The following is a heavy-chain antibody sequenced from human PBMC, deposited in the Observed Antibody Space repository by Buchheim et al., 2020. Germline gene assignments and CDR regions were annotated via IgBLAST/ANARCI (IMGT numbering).Heavy chain of an antibody. J-gene: IGHJ2*01. CDR3: ARAAGSYWYFDL. V-gene: IGHV3-33*01. CDR1: GFTFSSYG. Sequence: QVQLVESGGGVVQPGRSLRLSCAASGFTFSSYGMQWVRQAPGKGLEGVAVIWYDGSNKYYADSVKGRLTISRDNSKNTRYLQLNSLRAEDTAVYYCARAAGSYWYFDLWGRGTL. D-gene: IGHD1-26*01. CDR2: IWYDGSNK.